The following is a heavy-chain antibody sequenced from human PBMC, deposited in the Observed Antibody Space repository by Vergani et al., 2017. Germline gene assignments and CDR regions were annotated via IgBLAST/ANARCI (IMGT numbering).Heavy chain of an antibody. Sequence: EVQLLESGGGLVQPGGSLRLSCAASGFTFSSYDMHWVRQATGKGLEWVSAIGTAGDTYYPGSVKGRFTISRENAKNSLYLQMNSLRAGDTAVYYCARAYPYYGSGSYYRPGYYYYGMDVWGQGTTVTVSS. J-gene: IGHJ6*02. V-gene: IGHV3-13*01. CDR1: GFTFSSYD. CDR2: IGTAGDT. D-gene: IGHD3-10*01. CDR3: ARAYPYYGSGSYYRPGYYYYGMDV.